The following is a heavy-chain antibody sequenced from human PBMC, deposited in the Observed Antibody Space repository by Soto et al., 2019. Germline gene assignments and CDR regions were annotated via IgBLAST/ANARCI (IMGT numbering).Heavy chain of an antibody. CDR2: ISSDGNNQ. CDR3: AKERGVLDAFDI. CDR1: GFTSSTFV. J-gene: IGHJ3*02. Sequence: QVQLVESGGGVVQPGRSLRLSCAASGFTSSTFVIHWVRQAPGKGLEWLAVISSDGNNQYYADSVKGRFTISSDNSKNTLYLQVNSLRAEDTAVYFCAKERGVLDAFDIWGQGTMVTVSS. V-gene: IGHV3-30*18. D-gene: IGHD3-10*01.